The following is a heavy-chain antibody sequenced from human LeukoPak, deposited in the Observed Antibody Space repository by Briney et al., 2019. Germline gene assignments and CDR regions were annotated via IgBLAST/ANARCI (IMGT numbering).Heavy chain of an antibody. D-gene: IGHD1-26*01. V-gene: IGHV1-69*05. CDR3: ARDRNSGSYAYACDY. CDR1: GGTFSSYA. Sequence: SVKVSCKASGGTFSSYAISWVRQAPGQGLEWMGGIIPIFGTANYAQKFQGRVTITTDESTSTAYMELSSLRSEDTAVYYCARDRNSGSYAYACDYWGQGTLVTVSS. CDR2: IIPIFGTA. J-gene: IGHJ4*02.